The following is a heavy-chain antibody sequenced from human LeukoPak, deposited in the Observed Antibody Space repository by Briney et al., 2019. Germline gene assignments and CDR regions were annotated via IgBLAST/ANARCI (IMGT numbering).Heavy chain of an antibody. J-gene: IGHJ4*02. CDR1: EYTFTSYD. Sequence: AASVKVSCKASEYTFTSYDINWVRQATGQGLEWMGWMNPNSGNTGYAQKFQGRVTMTRNTSISTAYMELSSLTFEGTAVYYCARGRHPGPTWISEYWGQGTLVTVSS. CDR3: ARGRHPGPTWISEY. V-gene: IGHV1-8*01. D-gene: IGHD5-12*01. CDR2: MNPNSGNT.